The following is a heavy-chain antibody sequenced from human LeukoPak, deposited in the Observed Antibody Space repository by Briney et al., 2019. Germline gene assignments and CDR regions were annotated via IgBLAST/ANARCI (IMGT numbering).Heavy chain of an antibody. V-gene: IGHV5-51*01. CDR3: ARNIQRYCSGGSCYSNWYFDL. J-gene: IGHJ2*01. Sequence: PGGSLRLSCKGSGYTFTSHWIGWVRQIPGKGLEWMGVIYPGDSDTRYSPSFQGQVTISADKSISTAYLQWNSLKASDTAMYYCARNIQRYCSGGSCYSNWYFDLWGRGTLVTVSS. CDR1: GYTFTSHW. D-gene: IGHD2-15*01. CDR2: IYPGDSDT.